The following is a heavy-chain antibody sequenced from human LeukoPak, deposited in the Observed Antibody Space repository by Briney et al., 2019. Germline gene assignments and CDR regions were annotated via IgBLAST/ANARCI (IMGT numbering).Heavy chain of an antibody. D-gene: IGHD5-18*01. V-gene: IGHV4-4*02. J-gene: IGHJ3*02. CDR3: ARRGVTETRVYSYGDGDAFDI. CDR1: GGSISSSNW. Sequence: SGTLSLTCAVSGGSISSSNWWSWVRQPPGKGLEWIGEIYHSGSTYYNPSLKSRVTMSVDTSKNQFSLKLSSVTAVDTAVYYCARRGVTETRVYSYGDGDAFDIWGQGTMVTVSS. CDR2: IYHSGST.